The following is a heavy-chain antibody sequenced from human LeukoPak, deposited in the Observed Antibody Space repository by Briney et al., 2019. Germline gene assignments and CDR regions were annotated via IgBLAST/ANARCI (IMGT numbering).Heavy chain of an antibody. CDR2: IYYSGST. CDR3: ARDISGYFDY. J-gene: IGHJ4*02. CDR1: GGSISSYY. V-gene: IGHV4-59*01. Sequence: PSETLSLTCTVSGGSISSYYWSWIRQPPGKGLEWIGYIYYSGSTNYNPSLTSRVTISVDTSKNQYSLKLSSVTAADTAVYYCARDISGYFDYWGQGTLVTVSS. D-gene: IGHD2-15*01.